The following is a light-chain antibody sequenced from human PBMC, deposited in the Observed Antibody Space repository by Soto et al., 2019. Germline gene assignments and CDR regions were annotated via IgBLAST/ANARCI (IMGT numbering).Light chain of an antibody. CDR3: QQYNSYPT. CDR2: KSS. V-gene: IGKV1-5*03. J-gene: IGKJ5*01. CDR1: QSISSW. Sequence: DIQMTQSPSTLSASVGDRVTITCRASQSISSWLAWYQQKPGKAPKLLIYKSSSLESGVPSRFRGSGSGTDFTLTISSLQPDDFATYYCQQYNSYPTFGQGTRLEIE.